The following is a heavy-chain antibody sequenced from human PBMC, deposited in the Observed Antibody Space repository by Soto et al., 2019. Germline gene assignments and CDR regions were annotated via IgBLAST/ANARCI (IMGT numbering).Heavy chain of an antibody. CDR3: ARVGGNTWNPRNGFEV. D-gene: IGHD1-20*01. CDR1: GLTVNNNY. J-gene: IGHJ3*01. V-gene: IGHV3-53*01. CDR2: IYSGGGT. Sequence: PGGSLRLSCAISGLTVNNNYMAWVRQAPGKGLECVSVIYSGGGTYYADSVKGRFIISRDNSKDTLDLQMSSLRVEDTAVYYCARVGGNTWNPRNGFEVWGQGTMVTVSS.